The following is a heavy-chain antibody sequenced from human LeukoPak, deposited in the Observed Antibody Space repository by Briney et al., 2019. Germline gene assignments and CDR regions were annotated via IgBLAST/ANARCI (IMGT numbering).Heavy chain of an antibody. V-gene: IGHV1-2*02. CDR1: GYSFIDYY. CDR2: IDPHSGGT. J-gene: IGHJ6*02. D-gene: IGHD5/OR15-5a*01. Sequence: GASVKVSCKTSGYSFIDYYIHWMRQAPGQGLEWVGRIDPHSGGTHYAQKFQVRVTMTRDTSTSTVYMELSSLRSEDTAVYYCARAPSTYYFYFGMDVWGQGTTVPLSS. CDR3: ARAPSTYYFYFGMDV.